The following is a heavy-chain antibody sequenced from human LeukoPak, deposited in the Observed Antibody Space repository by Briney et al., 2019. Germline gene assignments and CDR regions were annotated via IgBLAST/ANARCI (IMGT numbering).Heavy chain of an antibody. D-gene: IGHD5-18*01. V-gene: IGHV4-31*03. Sequence: PSETLSLTCTVSGGSISSGGYYWSWIRQHPGKGLEWIGYIYYIGSTYYNPSLKSRVTISVDTSKNQFSLKLSSVTDADTAVYYCARVSDAAMVFDYWGQGTRVTVPS. CDR1: GGSISSGGYY. J-gene: IGHJ4*02. CDR2: IYYIGST. CDR3: ARVSDAAMVFDY.